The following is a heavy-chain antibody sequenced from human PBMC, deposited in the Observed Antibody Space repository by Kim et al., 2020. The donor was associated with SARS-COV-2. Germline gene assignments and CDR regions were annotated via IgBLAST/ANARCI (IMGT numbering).Heavy chain of an antibody. CDR2: IYPGDSDT. CDR3: ARLEPGWVFGRLELLDGMDV. CDR1: GYSFTSYW. Sequence: GESLKISCKGSGYSFTSYWIGWVRQMPGKGLEWMGIIYPGDSDTRYSPSFQGQVTISADKSISTAYLQWSSLKASDTAMYYCARLEPGWVFGRLELLDGMDVWGQGTTVTVSS. J-gene: IGHJ6*02. D-gene: IGHD1-7*01. V-gene: IGHV5-51*01.